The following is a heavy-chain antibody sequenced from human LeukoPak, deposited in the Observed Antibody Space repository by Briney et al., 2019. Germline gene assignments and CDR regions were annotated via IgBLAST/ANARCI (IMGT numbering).Heavy chain of an antibody. V-gene: IGHV3-21*01. CDR3: ARGYCSSTSCYYFDY. CDR2: ISSSSSYI. J-gene: IGHJ4*02. Sequence: KTRGSLRLSCAASGFTFSSYSMNWVRQAPGKGLEWVSSISSSSSYIYYADSVKGRFTISRDNAKNSLYLQMNSLRAEDTAVYYCARGYCSSTSCYYFDYWGQGTQVTVSS. CDR1: GFTFSSYS. D-gene: IGHD2-2*01.